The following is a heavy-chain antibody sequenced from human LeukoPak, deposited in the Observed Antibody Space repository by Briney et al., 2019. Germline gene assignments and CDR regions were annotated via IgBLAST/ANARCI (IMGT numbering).Heavy chain of an antibody. Sequence: PGGSLRLSCAASGFTFSSYAMSWVRQAPGKGLEWVSSISSSSSYIYYADSVKGRFTISRDNAKNSLYLQMNSLRAEDTAVYYCARALPNRSNWNDAPFDYWGQGTLVTVSS. CDR1: GFTFSSYA. CDR2: ISSSSSYI. J-gene: IGHJ4*02. CDR3: ARALPNRSNWNDAPFDY. D-gene: IGHD1-1*01. V-gene: IGHV3-21*01.